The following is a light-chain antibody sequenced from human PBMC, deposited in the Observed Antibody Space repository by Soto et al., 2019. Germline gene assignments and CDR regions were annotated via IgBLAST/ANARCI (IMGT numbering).Light chain of an antibody. Sequence: QSALTQPRSVSGSPRQSVTISCTGTSSDVGGYNYVSWYQQHPGKAPKLMIYDVSKRPSGVPDRFSGSKSGNTASLTISGLQAEDEADYYCCSYAGSYHVVFGGGTKVTVL. CDR3: CSYAGSYHVV. V-gene: IGLV2-11*01. CDR1: SSDVGGYNY. CDR2: DVS. J-gene: IGLJ2*01.